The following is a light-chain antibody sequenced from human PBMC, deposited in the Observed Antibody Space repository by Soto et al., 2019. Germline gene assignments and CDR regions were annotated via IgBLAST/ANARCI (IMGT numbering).Light chain of an antibody. V-gene: IGKV3-11*01. Sequence: EIVLTQSTATLSLSPGERATLSCRASQSVSSYLAWYQQKPGQAPRLLIYDASNRATGIPARFSGSRSGTDFTLTIISLEPEDFAVYYCQQRSNWPTFGGGTKVEIK. J-gene: IGKJ4*01. CDR2: DAS. CDR3: QQRSNWPT. CDR1: QSVSSY.